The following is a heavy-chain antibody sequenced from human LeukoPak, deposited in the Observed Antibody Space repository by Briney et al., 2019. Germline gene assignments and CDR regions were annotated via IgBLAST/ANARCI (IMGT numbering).Heavy chain of an antibody. CDR3: ATSGYSYERWFDP. CDR1: GGSISSYY. J-gene: IGHJ5*02. D-gene: IGHD5-18*01. V-gene: IGHV4-59*01. CDR2: IYYSGGT. Sequence: SETLSLTCTVSGGSISSYYWSWIRQPPGKGLEWIGYIYYSGGTNYNPSLKSRVTISVDTSKNQFSLKLSSVTAADTAVYYCATSGYSYERWFDPWGQGTLVTVSS.